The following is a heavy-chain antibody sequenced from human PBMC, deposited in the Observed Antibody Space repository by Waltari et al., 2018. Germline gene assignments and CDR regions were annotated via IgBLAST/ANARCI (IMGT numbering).Heavy chain of an antibody. CDR2: ISTSSSPI. V-gene: IGHV3-48*04. J-gene: IGHJ6*03. Sequence: EVQLVASGGGLVQPGGSLRLSCAAPGFPFSGYSMNWVRQAPGKGLEWISYISTSSSPIYYADSVKGRFTISRDNAKNSLYLQMNSLRAEDTAEYYCARGRVNGYMDVWGKGTTVTVSS. CDR1: GFPFSGYS. CDR3: ARGRVNGYMDV. D-gene: IGHD3-10*01.